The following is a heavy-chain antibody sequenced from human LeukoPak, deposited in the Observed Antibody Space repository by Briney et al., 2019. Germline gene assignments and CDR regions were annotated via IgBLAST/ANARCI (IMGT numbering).Heavy chain of an antibody. CDR3: ARGDGGFYDFWSGYSYNWFDP. CDR1: GGSFSGYY. CDR2: INHSGST. V-gene: IGHV4-34*01. D-gene: IGHD3-3*01. Sequence: SETLSLTCAVYGGSFSGYYWSWIRQPPGKGLEWIGEINHSGSTNYNPSLKSRVTISVDTSKNQFSLKLSSVTAADTAVYYCARGDGGFYDFWSGYSYNWFDPWGQGTLVTVSP. J-gene: IGHJ5*02.